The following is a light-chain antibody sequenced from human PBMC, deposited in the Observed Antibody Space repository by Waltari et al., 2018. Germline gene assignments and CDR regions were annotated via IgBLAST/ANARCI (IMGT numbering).Light chain of an antibody. CDR3: QHYVNLPVT. CDR2: AAS. V-gene: IGKV3-20*01. CDR1: QSVSRA. J-gene: IGKJ1*01. Sequence: EIVLTQSPGTLSLSPGERATLSCRASQSVSRALAWYQQKPGQAPRLLIYAASTGATGVPDRFSGSGSGTDFSLTISRPDPEDFAVYYCQHYVNLPVTFGQGTKVEI.